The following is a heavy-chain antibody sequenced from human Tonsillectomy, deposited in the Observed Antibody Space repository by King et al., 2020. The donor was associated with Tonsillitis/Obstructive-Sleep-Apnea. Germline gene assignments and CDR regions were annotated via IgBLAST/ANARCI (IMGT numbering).Heavy chain of an antibody. J-gene: IGHJ4*02. D-gene: IGHD1-26*01. CDR2: ITSYI. CDR3: ARGRSSWESDFDY. Sequence: QLVQSGGGLVRPGGSLRLSCTASGFTFSSYSMSGVRQAPGKGLEWVSSITSYIYYADSVKGRFTISRHNAKNTRYLQMNRLRAEDTAVFYCARGRSSWESDFDYWGQGTLVTVSS. V-gene: IGHV3-21*01. CDR1: GFTFSSYS.